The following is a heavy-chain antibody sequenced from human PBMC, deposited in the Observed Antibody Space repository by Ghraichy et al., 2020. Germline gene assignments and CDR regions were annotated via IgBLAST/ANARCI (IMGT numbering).Heavy chain of an antibody. J-gene: IGHJ6*02. D-gene: IGHD3-3*01. Sequence: ASVKVSCKVSGYTFTGYYMHWVRQAPGQGLEWMGRINPNSGGTNYAQKFQGRVTMTRDTSISTAYMELSRLRSDDTAVYYCARDYPRFLEWLLPGGYYYGMDVWGQGTTVTVSS. CDR3: ARDYPRFLEWLLPGGYYYGMDV. V-gene: IGHV1-2*06. CDR1: GYTFTGYY. CDR2: INPNSGGT.